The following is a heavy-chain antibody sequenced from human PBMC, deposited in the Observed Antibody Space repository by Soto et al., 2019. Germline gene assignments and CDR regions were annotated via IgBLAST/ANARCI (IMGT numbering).Heavy chain of an antibody. CDR1: GFSFSTYG. CDR2: ISSDGRNK. V-gene: IGHV3-30*18. CDR3: AKVKRIAPTDFYHDMDV. Sequence: GGSLRLSCAASGFSFSTYGMHWVRQAPGKGLEWVAVISSDGRNKFYADSVKGRFTVSRDNSKSTLLPQMDSLRAEDTAVYYCAKVKRIAPTDFYHDMDVWGQGTRVTVSS. D-gene: IGHD6-13*01. J-gene: IGHJ6*02.